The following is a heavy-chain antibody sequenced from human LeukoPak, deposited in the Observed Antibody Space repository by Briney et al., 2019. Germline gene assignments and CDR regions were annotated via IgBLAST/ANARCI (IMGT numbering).Heavy chain of an antibody. Sequence: PGGSLRLSCAASGFTFSSYAMHWVRQAPGKGLEWVAVVSYDGSNKSYADSVKGRFTISRDNSKNTLYLQMNSLRSEDTAVYYCAKEGALHQNAFDIWGQGTMVTVSS. D-gene: IGHD1-26*01. CDR1: GFTFSSYA. CDR2: VSYDGSNK. CDR3: AKEGALHQNAFDI. J-gene: IGHJ3*02. V-gene: IGHV3-30-3*01.